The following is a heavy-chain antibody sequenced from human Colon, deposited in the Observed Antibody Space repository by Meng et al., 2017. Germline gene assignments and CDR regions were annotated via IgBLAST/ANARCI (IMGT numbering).Heavy chain of an antibody. CDR1: GFTFSNFE. V-gene: IGHV3-48*03. J-gene: IGHJ4*02. D-gene: IGHD6-19*01. CDR2: ISNSDDTI. Sequence: GESLKIPCAASGFTFSNFEMNWVRQAPGKGLEWVSYISNSDDTIYYADSVEGRFTISRDNAKNVLYLQMHSLRTEDTAVYYCARDSGSGSSIEESAFDYWGRGTLVTVSS. CDR3: ARDSGSGSSIEESAFDY.